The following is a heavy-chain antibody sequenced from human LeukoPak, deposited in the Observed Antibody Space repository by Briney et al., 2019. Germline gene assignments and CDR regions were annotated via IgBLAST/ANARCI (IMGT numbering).Heavy chain of an antibody. CDR3: ARARDNSGYYWFDP. Sequence: KSGGSLRLSCAASGFTFSSYSMNWVRQAPGQRLEWVSSITSSSTYVFYADSVKGRFTISRDNAKNSLFLQMNSLRAEDTAVYYCARARDNSGYYWFDPWGQGTLVTVSS. CDR1: GFTFSSYS. CDR2: ITSSSTYV. D-gene: IGHD3-22*01. V-gene: IGHV3-21*01. J-gene: IGHJ5*02.